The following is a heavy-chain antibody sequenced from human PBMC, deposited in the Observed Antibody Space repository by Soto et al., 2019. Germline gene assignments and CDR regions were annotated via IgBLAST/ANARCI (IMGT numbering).Heavy chain of an antibody. CDR2: INGGNGNT. CDR1: EYTFTSYT. V-gene: IGHV1-3*01. D-gene: IGHD4-4*01. CDR3: ARELQGLYYFYY. J-gene: IGHJ4*02. Sequence: QVQVLQSGAEVKKPWASGKVSCKASEYTFTSYTIHWVLKAPGHRCEWMGWINGGNGNTKYSQKFQVIVTITRDTSASTSYIELSSLRSDDPAVSYCARELQGLYYFYYWGQGTLVTVSS.